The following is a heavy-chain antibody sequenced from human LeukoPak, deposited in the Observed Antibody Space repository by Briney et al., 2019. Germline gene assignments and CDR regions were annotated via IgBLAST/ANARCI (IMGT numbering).Heavy chain of an antibody. J-gene: IGHJ4*02. D-gene: IGHD3-10*01. CDR3: ARVLWFGDLYYFDY. CDR1: GGSISSGDYY. CDR2: IYYSGST. V-gene: IGHV4-30-4*01. Sequence: PPQTLSLTCTVSGGSISSGDYYWSWIRQPPGKGLEWIGYIYYSGSTYYNPSLKSRVTISVDTSKNQFSLKLSSVTAADTAVYYCARVLWFGDLYYFDYWGQGTLVTVSS.